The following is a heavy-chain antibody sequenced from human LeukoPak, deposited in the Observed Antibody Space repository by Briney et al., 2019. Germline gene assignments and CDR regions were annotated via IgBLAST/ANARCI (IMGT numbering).Heavy chain of an antibody. J-gene: IGHJ6*03. CDR3: ARDRTGYTYMDV. Sequence: GGSLRLSCAASGFTFSSYEMNWVRQAPGKGLAWLSYISNSGATIYYADSVKGRFTISRDNAKNSLYLQMNSLRAEDTAVYYCARDRTGYTYMDVWGKGTTVTVSS. V-gene: IGHV3-48*03. CDR2: ISNSGATI. CDR1: GFTFSSYE. D-gene: IGHD5-18*01.